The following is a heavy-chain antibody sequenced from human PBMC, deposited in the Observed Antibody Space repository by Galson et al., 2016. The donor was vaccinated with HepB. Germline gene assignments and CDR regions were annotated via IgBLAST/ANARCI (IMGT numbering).Heavy chain of an antibody. CDR1: GGSISSGGYY. Sequence: TLSLTCTVSGGSISSGGYYWSWIRQHPGKGLEWFGYIYYSGSTYYNPSLRSRVPITADTSKNQFPLKLSSVTAADTAVYYCASWGYSSSRYSDYWGQGTLVTVSS. D-gene: IGHD6-13*01. CDR2: IYYSGST. V-gene: IGHV4-31*03. J-gene: IGHJ4*02. CDR3: ASWGYSSSRYSDY.